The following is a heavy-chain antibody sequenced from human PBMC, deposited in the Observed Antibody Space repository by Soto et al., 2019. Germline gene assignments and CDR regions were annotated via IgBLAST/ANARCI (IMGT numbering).Heavy chain of an antibody. D-gene: IGHD1-1*01. J-gene: IGHJ4*02. CDR2: VSDSGLNT. Sequence: EVQLLESGGTLVQPGGSLTLSCAASGFTFSTYAMPWVRQAPGKGLEWVSGVSDSGLNTDYADPVKGRFYISRDNSKKTVSLYMTSLRSEITAVYKWAKYRTPRTSGYCFDYWGQRQPVNLSS. CDR1: GFTFSTYA. CDR3: AKYRTPRTSGYCFDY. V-gene: IGHV3-23*01.